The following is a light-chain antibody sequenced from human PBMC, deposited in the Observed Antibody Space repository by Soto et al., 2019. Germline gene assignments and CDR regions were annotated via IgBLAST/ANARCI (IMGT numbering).Light chain of an antibody. CDR1: SSDVGGYDY. V-gene: IGLV2-8*01. CDR2: EVT. CDR3: SSFVAGNNYWV. J-gene: IGLJ3*02. Sequence: QSVLTQPPSASGSPGRSGTISCTGTSSDVGGYDYVSWFQQHPGKAPKLIIYEVTKRPSGVPYRFSAAKSGNTASLTVSGLQAEDEADYYCSSFVAGNNYWVFGGGTKLTVL.